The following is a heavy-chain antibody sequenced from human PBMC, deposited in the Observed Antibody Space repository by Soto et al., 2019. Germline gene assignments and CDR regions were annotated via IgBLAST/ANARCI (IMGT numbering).Heavy chain of an antibody. V-gene: IGHV4-39*01. CDR2: IYYSGST. Sequence: TSETLSLTCTVSGGSISSSSYYWGWIRQPPGKGLEWIGSIYYSGSTYYNPSLKSRVTISVDTSKNQFSLKLSSVTAADTAVYYCARQGGEGDYDFWSGYEGDYGMDVWGQGTTVTVSS. CDR1: GGSISSSSYY. CDR3: ARQGGEGDYDFWSGYEGDYGMDV. J-gene: IGHJ6*02. D-gene: IGHD3-3*01.